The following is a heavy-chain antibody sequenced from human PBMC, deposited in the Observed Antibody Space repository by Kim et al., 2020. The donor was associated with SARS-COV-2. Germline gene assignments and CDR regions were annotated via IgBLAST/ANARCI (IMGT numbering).Heavy chain of an antibody. CDR1: GGSISSSSYY. D-gene: IGHD3-10*01. J-gene: IGHJ5*02. CDR3: ASKASYYGSGRPVP. V-gene: IGHV4-39*01. Sequence: SETRSLTCTVSGGSISSSSYYWGWIRQPPGKGLEWIGSIYYSGSTYYNPSLKSRVTISVDTSKNQFSLKLSSVTAADTAVYYCASKASYYGSGRPVPWGPGTLVTVSS. CDR2: IYYSGST.